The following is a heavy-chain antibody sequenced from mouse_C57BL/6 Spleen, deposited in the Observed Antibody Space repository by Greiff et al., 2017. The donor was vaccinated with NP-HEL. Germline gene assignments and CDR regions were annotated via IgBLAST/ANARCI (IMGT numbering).Heavy chain of an antibody. CDR2: IDPEDGDT. J-gene: IGHJ1*03. CDR3: TSSGRFDV. Sequence: VQLQQSGAELVRPGASVKLSCTASGFNIKDYYMHWVKQRPEQGLEWIGRIDPEDGDTEYAPKFQGKATMSADTSYNTAYLQLSSLKSEDTAVYYCTSSGRFDVGGTGTTVTVSS. CDR1: GFNIKDYY. V-gene: IGHV14-1*01.